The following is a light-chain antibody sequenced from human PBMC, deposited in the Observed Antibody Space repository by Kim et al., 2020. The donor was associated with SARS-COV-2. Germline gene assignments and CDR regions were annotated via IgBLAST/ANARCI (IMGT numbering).Light chain of an antibody. V-gene: IGKV1-27*01. J-gene: IGKJ2*01. Sequence: SASVGDRVTITCRASQGIANYLAWYQQKPGKVPKLLIYATSALQSGVPSRFSGGGSGTDFTLTISGLQPEDVATYYCQNFKSAPYTFGQGTKLEI. CDR3: QNFKSAPYT. CDR1: QGIANY. CDR2: ATS.